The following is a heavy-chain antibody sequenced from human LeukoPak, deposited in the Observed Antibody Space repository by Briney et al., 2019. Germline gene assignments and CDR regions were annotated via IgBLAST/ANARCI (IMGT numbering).Heavy chain of an antibody. Sequence: GGSLRLSCAAPGFTFSSYAMSWVRQAPGKGLEWVSAISGSGGSTYYADSVKGRFTISRDNSKNTLYLQMNSLRAEDTAVYYCAKTGDSSSWYSFDYWGQGTRVTVSS. CDR2: ISGSGGST. CDR3: AKTGDSSSWYSFDY. J-gene: IGHJ4*02. CDR1: GFTFSSYA. D-gene: IGHD6-13*01. V-gene: IGHV3-23*01.